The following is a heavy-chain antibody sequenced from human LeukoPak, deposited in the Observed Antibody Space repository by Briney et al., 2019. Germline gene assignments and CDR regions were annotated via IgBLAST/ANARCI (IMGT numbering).Heavy chain of an antibody. V-gene: IGHV3-23*01. CDR2: ISDSGGSR. J-gene: IGHJ4*02. Sequence: GGSLRLSCAASGFTFSSYAMTWVRQAPGKGLEWVSKISDSGGSRYYADSVKGRFTISRDNSKNTLYLQVKSLRAEDTAVYYCATPYDGTSYYPLTYWGQGTLVTVSS. CDR3: ATPYDGTSYYPLTY. CDR1: GFTFSSYA. D-gene: IGHD3-22*01.